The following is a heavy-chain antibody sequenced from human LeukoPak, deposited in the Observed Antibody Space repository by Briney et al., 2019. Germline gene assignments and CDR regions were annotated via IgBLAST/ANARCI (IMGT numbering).Heavy chain of an antibody. J-gene: IGHJ4*02. Sequence: GGSLRLSCAASGFTFSNYNINWVRQAPGKGLEWVSSISISSIYIYYADSVKGLFTISRDNAKDSLYLQMNSLRAEDTAVYYCARGRYDALAGYQPPYFDYWGQGTLVTVSS. CDR2: ISISSIYI. CDR1: GFTFSNYN. V-gene: IGHV3-21*01. D-gene: IGHD3-9*01. CDR3: ARGRYDALAGYQPPYFDY.